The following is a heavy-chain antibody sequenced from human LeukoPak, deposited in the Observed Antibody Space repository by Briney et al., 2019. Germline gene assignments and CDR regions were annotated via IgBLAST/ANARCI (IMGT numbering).Heavy chain of an antibody. V-gene: IGHV3-23*01. CDR1: GFTFTSYA. CDR2: ISNSGGST. CDR3: AKSDSGGWNPAFDI. D-gene: IGHD6-19*01. Sequence: GGSLRLSCAASGFTFTSYAMSWVRQAPGKGLEWVSGISNSGGSTNYGDSVKGRFTISRDNSKNTLYLQMNSLRAEDTAVYYCAKSDSGGWNPAFDIWGQGTMVSVSS. J-gene: IGHJ3*02.